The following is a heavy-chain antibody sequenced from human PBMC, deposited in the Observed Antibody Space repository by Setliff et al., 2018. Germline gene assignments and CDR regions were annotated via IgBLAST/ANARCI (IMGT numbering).Heavy chain of an antibody. V-gene: IGHV1-18*04. D-gene: IGHD2-15*01. CDR1: GYTFTNSI. CDR2: ISAYSGKT. J-gene: IGHJ5*02. Sequence: ASVKVSCKASGYTFTNSIMNWVRQAPGQGLEWMGWISAYSGKTYYAEKFQDRLSVTTDTSTNTAYMELRSLRTDDTAVYYCERLVRHCTRISCQRTSEADLWGQGTLVT. CDR3: ERLVRHCTRISCQRTSEADL.